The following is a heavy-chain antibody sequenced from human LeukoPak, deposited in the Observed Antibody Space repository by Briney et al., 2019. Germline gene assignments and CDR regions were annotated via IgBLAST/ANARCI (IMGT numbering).Heavy chain of an antibody. Sequence: GGSLRLSCAASGFTASLYWMTWVRQAPGKGLDGVANIKHDGSDKHYVDSVKGRFTISRDNAKNSVYLQMSSLRAEDTAAYYCARLSVYSSTWLAYYMDVWGKGTTVTVSS. CDR3: ARLSVYSSTWLAYYMDV. CDR1: GFTASLYW. CDR2: IKHDGSDK. D-gene: IGHD6-13*01. V-gene: IGHV3-7*01. J-gene: IGHJ6*03.